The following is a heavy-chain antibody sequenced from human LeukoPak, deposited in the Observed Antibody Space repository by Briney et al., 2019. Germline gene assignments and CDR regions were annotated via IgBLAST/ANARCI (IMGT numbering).Heavy chain of an antibody. CDR3: AKDAAGPEY. J-gene: IGHJ4*02. Sequence: GGSLRLSCVVSGLTFSSYSKSWVRQAPGKGLDWVSGISASGGDTWYPDSVKGRFTISRDNSKNTLFLQMSSLRVEDTAMYYCAKDAAGPEYWGQGTLVTVCS. CDR2: ISASGGDT. V-gene: IGHV3-23*01. D-gene: IGHD6-13*01. CDR1: GLTFSSYS.